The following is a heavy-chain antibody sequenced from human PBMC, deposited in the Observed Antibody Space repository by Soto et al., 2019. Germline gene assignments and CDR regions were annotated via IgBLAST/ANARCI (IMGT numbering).Heavy chain of an antibody. CDR2: IYYSGST. J-gene: IGHJ6*03. Sequence: TSETLSLTCTVSGGSISSYYWSWIRQPPGKGLEWIGYIYYSGSTNYNPSLKSRVTISVDTSKNQFSLKLSSVTAADTAVYYCARDVAAAGTRLEYCYYMDVWGKGTTVTVSS. V-gene: IGHV4-59*01. D-gene: IGHD6-13*01. CDR3: ARDVAAAGTRLEYCYYMDV. CDR1: GGSISSYY.